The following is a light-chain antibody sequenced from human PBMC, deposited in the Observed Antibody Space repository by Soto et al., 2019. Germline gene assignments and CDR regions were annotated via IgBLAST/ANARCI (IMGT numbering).Light chain of an antibody. CDR3: QQYSTYVWT. J-gene: IGKJ1*01. CDR1: QSISSW. V-gene: IGKV1-5*03. Sequence: DIQMTQSPSTLSASIGDRVTITCRASQSISSWLARYQQKPGKAPKLLIYKASSLESGVPSRFSGSGSGTEFTLTISSLQPDDFAAYYCQQYSTYVWTFGQGTKVEI. CDR2: KAS.